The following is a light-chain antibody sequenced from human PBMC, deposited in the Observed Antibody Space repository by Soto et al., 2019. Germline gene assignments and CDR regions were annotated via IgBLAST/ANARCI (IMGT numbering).Light chain of an antibody. V-gene: IGLV2-14*01. CDR2: EVS. Sequence: QSALTQPASVSGPPGQSITISCTGTSSDVGGYNYVSWYQQHPGKAPKLMIYEVSNRPSGVSNRFSGSKSGNTASLTISGRQAEDEADYYCSSYTSSSTYVFGTGTKVTVL. J-gene: IGLJ1*01. CDR3: SSYTSSSTYV. CDR1: SSDVGGYNY.